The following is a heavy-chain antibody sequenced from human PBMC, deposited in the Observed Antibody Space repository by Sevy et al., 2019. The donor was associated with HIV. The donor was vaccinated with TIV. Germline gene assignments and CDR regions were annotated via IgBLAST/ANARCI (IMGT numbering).Heavy chain of an antibody. CDR3: ARDAGYSSAWSPPDY. CDR2: ISSAGSNK. J-gene: IGHJ4*02. Sequence: GESPKISCAASGLTLSSHAMHRVRQAPGKGLEWVAVISSAGSNKYYADSVKGRFTISRDNSKNTLYLQMNSLRPEDTAVYYCARDAGYSSAWSPPDYWGQGTLVTVSS. D-gene: IGHD6-19*01. V-gene: IGHV3-30-3*01. CDR1: GLTLSSHA.